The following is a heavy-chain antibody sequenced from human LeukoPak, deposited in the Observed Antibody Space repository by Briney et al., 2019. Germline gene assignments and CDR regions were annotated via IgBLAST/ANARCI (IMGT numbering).Heavy chain of an antibody. V-gene: IGHV3-30*03. Sequence: GGSLRLSCAASGFTFSNYVMQWVRQAPDKGLEWVALIAHDGSNKYYADSVKGRFTISRDNAKNFLYLQMNSLRAEDTAVYYCARTYYDILTGYNPYFDYWGQGILVTVSS. D-gene: IGHD3-9*01. CDR3: ARTYYDILTGYNPYFDY. J-gene: IGHJ4*02. CDR1: GFTFSNYV. CDR2: IAHDGSNK.